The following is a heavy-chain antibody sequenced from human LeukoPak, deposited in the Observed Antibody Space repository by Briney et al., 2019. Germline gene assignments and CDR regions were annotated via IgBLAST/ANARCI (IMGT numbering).Heavy chain of an antibody. Sequence: SETLSLTCTVSGGSISSSSYYWGWIRQPPGKGLEWIGSIYYSGSTYYNPSLKSRVTISVDTSKNQFSLKLSSVTAADTAVYYCARQVGYSSCWYDYWGQGTLVTVSS. CDR1: GGSISSSSYY. CDR2: IYYSGST. J-gene: IGHJ4*02. D-gene: IGHD6-13*01. CDR3: ARQVGYSSCWYDY. V-gene: IGHV4-39*01.